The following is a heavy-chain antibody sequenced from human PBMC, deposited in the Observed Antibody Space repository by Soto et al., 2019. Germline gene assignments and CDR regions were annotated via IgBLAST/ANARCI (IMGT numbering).Heavy chain of an antibody. D-gene: IGHD2-2*01. CDR3: ASSRTSTTGKSIDY. J-gene: IGHJ4*02. CDR1: GGSFSGYY. CDR2: ISHSGST. V-gene: IGHV4-34*01. Sequence: SETLSLTCAVYGGSFSGYYWSWIRQPPGKGLEWIGEISHSGSTNYNPSLKSRVTISVDTSKNQFSLKLSSVTAADTAVYYCASSRTSTTGKSIDYWGQGTLVTVSS.